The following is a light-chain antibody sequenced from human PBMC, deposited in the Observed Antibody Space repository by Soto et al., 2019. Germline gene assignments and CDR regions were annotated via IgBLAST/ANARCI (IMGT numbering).Light chain of an antibody. V-gene: IGKV1-8*01. CDR2: AAS. CDR1: QGISSY. Sequence: AIRMTQSPSSLSASTGDRVTITCRASQGISSYLAWYQQKPGKAPKLLIYAASTLQSGVPSRFSGSGSGTDFTLTISSLQPEDFATYYCLQDYTTWTFGQGTKVDIK. CDR3: LQDYTTWT. J-gene: IGKJ1*01.